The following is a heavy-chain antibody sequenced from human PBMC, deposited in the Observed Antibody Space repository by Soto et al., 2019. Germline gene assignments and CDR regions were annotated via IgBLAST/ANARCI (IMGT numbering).Heavy chain of an antibody. CDR1: GDSYSISTFS. Sequence: PSETLSLTCNKSGDSYSISTFSWSWIRQPPGKALQWIGFIYQSGVTSYNPSLASRVSISLDRSNNQCSLKLKSVTAADTAVYFCAGMPYTSGLRFDPWGPGTLVTSPQ. V-gene: IGHV4-30-2*01. CDR3: AGMPYTSGLRFDP. D-gene: IGHD6-19*01. J-gene: IGHJ5*02. CDR2: IYQSGVT.